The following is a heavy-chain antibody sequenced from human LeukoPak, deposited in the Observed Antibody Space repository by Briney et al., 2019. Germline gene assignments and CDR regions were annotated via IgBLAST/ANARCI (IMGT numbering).Heavy chain of an antibody. Sequence: PGGSLRLSCAASGFTFSSYSMNWVRQAPGKGLEWVSSISSSSSYIYYADSVKGRFIISRDNAKNSLYLQMNSLRAEDTAVYYCAREGYYGSGSYYPNWFDPWGQGTLVTVSS. J-gene: IGHJ5*02. CDR3: AREGYYGSGSYYPNWFDP. CDR2: ISSSSSYI. V-gene: IGHV3-21*01. CDR1: GFTFSSYS. D-gene: IGHD3-10*01.